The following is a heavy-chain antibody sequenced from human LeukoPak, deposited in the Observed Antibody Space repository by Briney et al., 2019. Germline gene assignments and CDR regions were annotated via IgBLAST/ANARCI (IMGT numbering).Heavy chain of an antibody. CDR2: IKQDGSEK. CDR3: ARVGIDCGGSYYRGIDY. D-gene: IGHD2-15*01. J-gene: IGHJ4*02. V-gene: IGHV3-7*03. Sequence: GGSLRLSCAASGFTFSSYWMSWVRQAPGKGLEWVANIKQDGSEKYYVDSVKGRFTISRDNAKNSLYLQMNSLRAEDTAVYYCARVGIDCGGSYYRGIDYWGQGTLVTVSS. CDR1: GFTFSSYW.